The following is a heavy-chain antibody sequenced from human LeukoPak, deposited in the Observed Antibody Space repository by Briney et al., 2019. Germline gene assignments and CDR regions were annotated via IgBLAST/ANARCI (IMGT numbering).Heavy chain of an antibody. V-gene: IGHV4-39*07. CDR3: ARGPIRGYMDV. D-gene: IGHD3-9*01. CDR2: IYYSGST. Sequence: SETLSLTCTVSGGSISSSIYYWGWIRQPPGKGLEWIGSIYYSGSTYYNPSLKSRVTISVDTSKNQFSLKLSSVTAADTAVYYCARGPIRGYMDVWGKGTTVTASS. CDR1: GGSISSSIYY. J-gene: IGHJ6*03.